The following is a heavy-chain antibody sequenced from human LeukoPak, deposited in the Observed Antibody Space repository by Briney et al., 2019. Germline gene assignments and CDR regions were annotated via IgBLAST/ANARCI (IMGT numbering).Heavy chain of an antibody. D-gene: IGHD3-10*01. CDR3: AKGSSASGV. Sequence: PGGSLRLSCAASGFTFSNYAMSWVRQAPGKGLECVSAISAETTYYADSVKGRFTISRDNSKNTLYLQMDSLTTADTAVYYCAKGSSASGVWGQGTLVTVSS. CDR1: GFTFSNYA. V-gene: IGHV3-23*01. J-gene: IGHJ4*02. CDR2: ISAETT.